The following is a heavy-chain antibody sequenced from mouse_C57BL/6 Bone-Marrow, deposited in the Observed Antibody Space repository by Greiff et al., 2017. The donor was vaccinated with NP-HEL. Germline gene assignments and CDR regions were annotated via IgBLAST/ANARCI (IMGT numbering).Heavy chain of an antibody. CDR1: GYTFTSYW. J-gene: IGHJ4*01. CDR2: IYPGSGST. CDR3: ARGDYYGSSSYYAMDY. D-gene: IGHD1-1*01. Sequence: QVQLQQPGAELVKPGASVKMSCKASGYTFTSYWITWVKQRPGQGLEWIGDIYPGSGSTNYNEKFKSQATLTVDTSSSTAYMQLSSLTSEDSAVYYCARGDYYGSSSYYAMDYWGQGTSVTVSS. V-gene: IGHV1-55*01.